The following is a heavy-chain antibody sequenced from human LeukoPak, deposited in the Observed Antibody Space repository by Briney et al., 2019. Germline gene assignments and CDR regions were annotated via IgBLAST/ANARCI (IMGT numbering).Heavy chain of an antibody. J-gene: IGHJ5*02. D-gene: IGHD6-13*01. CDR1: GYSISSGYY. CDR3: AREDSIAAAGINWFDP. V-gene: IGHV4-38-2*02. CDR2: IYHSGST. Sequence: SETLSLTCTVSGYSISSGYYWGWIRQPPGKGLEWIGSIYHSGSTYYNPSLKSRVTISVDTSKNQFSLKLSSVTAADTAVYYCAREDSIAAAGINWFDPWGQGTLVTVSS.